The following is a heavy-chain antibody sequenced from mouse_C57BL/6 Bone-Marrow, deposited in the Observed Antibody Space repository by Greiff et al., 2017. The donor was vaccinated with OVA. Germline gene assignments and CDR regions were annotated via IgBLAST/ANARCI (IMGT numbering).Heavy chain of an antibody. CDR2: ISDGGSYT. V-gene: IGHV5-4*01. D-gene: IGHD2-12*01. Sequence: LVESGGGLVKPGGSLKLSCAASGFTFSSYAMSWVRQTPEKRLEWVATISDGGSYTYYPDNVKGRFTISRDNAKNNLYLQMSHLKSEDTAMYYCARDHYSFDYWGQGTTLTVSS. J-gene: IGHJ2*01. CDR1: GFTFSSYA. CDR3: ARDHYSFDY.